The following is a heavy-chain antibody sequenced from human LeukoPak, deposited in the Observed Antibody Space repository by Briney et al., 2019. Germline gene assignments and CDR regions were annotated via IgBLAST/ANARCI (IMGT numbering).Heavy chain of an antibody. CDR3: ATRDTAMVPTPNDY. CDR2: FDPEDGET. V-gene: IGHV1-24*01. J-gene: IGHJ4*02. Sequence: GASVKVSCKVSGYTLTELSMHWVRQAPGKGLEWMGGFDPEDGETIYAQKFQGRVTMTEDTSTDTAYMEMSSLRSEDTAVYYCATRDTAMVPTPNDYWGQGTLVTVSS. D-gene: IGHD5-18*01. CDR1: GYTLTELS.